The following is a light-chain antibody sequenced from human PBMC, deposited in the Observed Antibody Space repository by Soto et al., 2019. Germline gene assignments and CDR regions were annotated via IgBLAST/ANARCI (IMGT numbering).Light chain of an antibody. CDR3: QHYYGSRGFT. Sequence: ETVLTQSPGTLSLSPGERATLSCRARQTINSNSSVWYQQRPGQAPRLLIYGASSRVTGIADRFSGSGSGTDFTLTISRLEPEDFAVYYCQHYYGSRGFTFGPGTKVDIK. CDR2: GAS. V-gene: IGKV3-20*01. CDR1: QTINSNS. J-gene: IGKJ3*01.